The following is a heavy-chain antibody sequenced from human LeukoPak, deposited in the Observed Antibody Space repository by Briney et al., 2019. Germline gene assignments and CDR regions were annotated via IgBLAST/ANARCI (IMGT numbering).Heavy chain of an antibody. CDR1: GYSISSGYY. CDR3: ARAPPYGSGWSKGVLDY. J-gene: IGHJ4*02. CDR2: IYQSGST. Sequence: SETLSLTCTVSGYSISSGYYWDWIRQPPGQGLEWIGEIYQSGSTNYNPSLKSRVTISVEKSKNQVSLILSPVTAADTAVYYCARAPPYGSGWSKGVLDYWGQGTLVTVSS. D-gene: IGHD6-19*01. V-gene: IGHV4-38-2*02.